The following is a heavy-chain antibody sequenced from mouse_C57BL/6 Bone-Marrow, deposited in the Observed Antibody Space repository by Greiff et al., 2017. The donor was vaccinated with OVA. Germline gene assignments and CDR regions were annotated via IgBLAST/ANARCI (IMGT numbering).Heavy chain of an antibody. CDR2: ISSGGSYT. V-gene: IGHV5-6*01. CDR3: ARQGYGYDRGAFAY. D-gene: IGHD2-2*01. CDR1: GFTFSSYG. J-gene: IGHJ3*01. Sequence: EVQLVESGGDLVKPGGSLKLSCAASGFTFSSYGMSWVRQTPDKRLEWVATISSGGSYTYYPDSVKGRFTISRDNAKNTLYLQMSSLKSEDTAMYDSARQGYGYDRGAFAYWGQGTLVTVSA.